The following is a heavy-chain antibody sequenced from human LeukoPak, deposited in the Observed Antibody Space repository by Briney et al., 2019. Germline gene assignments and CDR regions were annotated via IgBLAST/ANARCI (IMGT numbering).Heavy chain of an antibody. Sequence: SETLSLTCTASGGSISSYYWSWIRQPPGKGLEWIGYIYYSGSTNYNPSLKSRVTISVDTSKNQFSLKLSSVTAADTAVYYCARGKWNWNYVPFDYWGQGTLVTVSS. CDR2: IYYSGST. CDR3: ARGKWNWNYVPFDY. CDR1: GGSISSYY. D-gene: IGHD1-7*01. J-gene: IGHJ4*02. V-gene: IGHV4-59*01.